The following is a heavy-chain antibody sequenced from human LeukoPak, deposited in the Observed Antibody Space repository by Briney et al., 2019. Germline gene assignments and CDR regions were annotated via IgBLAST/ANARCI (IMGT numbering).Heavy chain of an antibody. V-gene: IGHV4-30-2*01. CDR2: IYHSGST. Sequence: SQTLSLTCAVSGGSISSGGYSWSWIRQPPGKGLEWIGHIYHSGSTYYNPSLQSRVTISVDTSKNQFSLRLTSVTAADTAVYYCARGGGYCSSYRCSPFDYWGQGTLVTVSS. CDR1: GGSISSGGYS. J-gene: IGHJ4*02. CDR3: ARGGGYCSSYRCSPFDY. D-gene: IGHD2-2*01.